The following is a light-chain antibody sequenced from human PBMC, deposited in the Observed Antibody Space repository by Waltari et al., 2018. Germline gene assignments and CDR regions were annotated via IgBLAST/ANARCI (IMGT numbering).Light chain of an antibody. J-gene: IGLJ2*01. CDR1: SSDVGDYNY. V-gene: IGLV2-14*01. Sequence: QSALTQPASVSGSPGQSITISCTGTSSDVGDYNYVSWYQQSPGKAPKLLIYDVDKRPSAVFNRFSGSKSGSTASLTISGLQTEDEADYYCSSYSNRNTPWLFGGGTKLTV. CDR2: DVD. CDR3: SSYSNRNTPWL.